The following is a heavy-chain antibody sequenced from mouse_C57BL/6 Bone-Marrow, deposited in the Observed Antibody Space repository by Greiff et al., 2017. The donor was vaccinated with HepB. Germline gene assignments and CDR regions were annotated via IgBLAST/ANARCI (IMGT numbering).Heavy chain of an antibody. CDR1: GYAFSSSW. CDR2: IYPGDGDT. V-gene: IGHV1-82*01. J-gene: IGHJ2*01. D-gene: IGHD1-1*01. CDR3: ASINTVVAAYYFDY. Sequence: VQLQQSGPELVKPGASVKISCKASGYAFSSSWMNWVKQRPGQGLEWIGRIYPGDGDTNYNGKFKGKATLTADKSSSTAYMQLSSLTSEDSAVYFCASINTVVAAYYFDYWGQGTTLTVSS.